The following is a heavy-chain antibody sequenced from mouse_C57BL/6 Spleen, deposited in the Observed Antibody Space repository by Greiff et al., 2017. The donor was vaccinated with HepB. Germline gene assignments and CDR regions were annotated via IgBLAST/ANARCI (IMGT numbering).Heavy chain of an antibody. V-gene: IGHV1-63*01. CDR2: IYPGGGYT. CDR1: GYTFTNYW. J-gene: IGHJ2*01. CDR3: ARVGTTVVAPDY. Sequence: VKLQESGAELVRPGTSVKMSCKASGYTFTNYWIGWAKQRPGHGLEWIGDIYPGGGYTNYNEKFKGKATLTADKSSSTAYMQFSSLTSEDSAIYYCARVGTTVVAPDYWGQGTTLTVSS. D-gene: IGHD1-1*01.